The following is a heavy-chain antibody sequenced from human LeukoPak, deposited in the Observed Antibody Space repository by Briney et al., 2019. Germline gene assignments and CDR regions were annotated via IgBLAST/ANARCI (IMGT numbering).Heavy chain of an antibody. V-gene: IGHV4-61*02. D-gene: IGHD6-19*01. Sequence: SETLSLTCTVSGGSISSSSYYWGWIRQPAGKGLEWIGRIYTSGSTNYNPSLKSRVTMSVDTSKNQFSLKLSSVTAADTAVYYCARELTPVAGYDYWGQGTLVTVSS. CDR2: IYTSGST. CDR1: GGSISSSSYY. J-gene: IGHJ4*02. CDR3: ARELTPVAGYDY.